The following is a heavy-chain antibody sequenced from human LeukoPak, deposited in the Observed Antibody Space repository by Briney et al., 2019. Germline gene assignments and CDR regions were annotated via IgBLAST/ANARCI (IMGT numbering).Heavy chain of an antibody. CDR3: AKERVRGVIFDAFDI. CDR2: IYGADTR. Sequence: GGSLRLSCAASGFTIGSSYMSWVRQVPGKGLEWVSCIYGADTRYYADFVKDRFTISRDSNRNILYLQMNSLRAEDTAVYYCAKERVRGVIFDAFDIWGQGTMVTVSS. V-gene: IGHV3-66*01. J-gene: IGHJ3*02. D-gene: IGHD3-10*01. CDR1: GFTIGSSY.